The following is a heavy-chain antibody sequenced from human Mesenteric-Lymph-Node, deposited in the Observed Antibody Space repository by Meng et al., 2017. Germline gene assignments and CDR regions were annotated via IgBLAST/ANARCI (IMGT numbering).Heavy chain of an antibody. Sequence: GESLKISCAASGFTFDDYGMSWVRQAPGKGLEWVSGINWNGGSTGYADSVKGRFTISRDNAKNSLYLQMNSLRAEDTALYYCAKGPQWELPHDAFDIWGQGTMVTVSS. CDR3: AKGPQWELPHDAFDI. CDR2: INWNGGST. V-gene: IGHV3-20*04. J-gene: IGHJ3*02. D-gene: IGHD1-26*01. CDR1: GFTFDDYG.